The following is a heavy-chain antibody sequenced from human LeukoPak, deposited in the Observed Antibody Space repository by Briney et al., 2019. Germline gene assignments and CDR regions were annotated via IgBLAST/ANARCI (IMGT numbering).Heavy chain of an antibody. CDR2: IYYSRNN. Sequence: PSETLSLTCTVSGGSISSGGYYWSWIRQHPGKGLEWIGYIYYSRNNYYNPSLRSRVTISVDMSKNQFSLKLNSVTAADTAVYYCARFYGGNSGMLPRATFDIWGQGTMVAVSS. CDR3: ARFYGGNSGMLPRATFDI. J-gene: IGHJ3*02. CDR1: GGSISSGGYY. D-gene: IGHD4-23*01. V-gene: IGHV4-31*03.